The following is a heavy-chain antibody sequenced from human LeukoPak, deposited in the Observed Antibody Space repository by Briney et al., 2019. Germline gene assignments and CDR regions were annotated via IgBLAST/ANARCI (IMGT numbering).Heavy chain of an antibody. V-gene: IGHV4-39*01. CDR1: SGPISGSTYY. CDR3: ARHQGWDAFDI. CDR2: MYYSGST. J-gene: IGHJ3*02. Sequence: PSETLSLTCTVSSGPISGSTYYWAWIRQPPGKGLEWIGSMYYSGSTYYNPSLKSRVTISVDTSKNQFSLKLSSVTAADTAVYYCARHQGWDAFDICGQGTMVTVTS.